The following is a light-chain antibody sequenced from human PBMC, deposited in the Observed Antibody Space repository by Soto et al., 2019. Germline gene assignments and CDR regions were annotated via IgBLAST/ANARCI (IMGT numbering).Light chain of an antibody. CDR1: QSISSW. J-gene: IGKJ1*01. CDR3: QQYNSYSWT. V-gene: IGKV1-5*01. Sequence: DIPMTQSPSTLSASVGDRVSITCRASQSISSWLAWYQQKPGKAPKLVIYDASTLESGVPSRFSGSGSGTEFTLTISSLQPDDFATYYCQQYNSYSWTFGQGTKVEMK. CDR2: DAS.